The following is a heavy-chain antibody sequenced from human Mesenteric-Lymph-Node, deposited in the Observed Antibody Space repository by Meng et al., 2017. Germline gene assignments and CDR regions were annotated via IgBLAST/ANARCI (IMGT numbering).Heavy chain of an antibody. CDR1: GGSLSSRNW. Sequence: QGQLPGLGPGLVEPSGTLSLTCAVSGGSLSSRNWWSWVRQPPGKGLEWIGEIYHSGSTNYNPSLKSRVTISVDESKNQFSLRLSSVTAADTAVYYCARVGAYCGGDCYHPRWGQGTLVTVSS. D-gene: IGHD2-21*02. J-gene: IGHJ4*02. CDR2: IYHSGST. CDR3: ARVGAYCGGDCYHPR. V-gene: IGHV4-4*02.